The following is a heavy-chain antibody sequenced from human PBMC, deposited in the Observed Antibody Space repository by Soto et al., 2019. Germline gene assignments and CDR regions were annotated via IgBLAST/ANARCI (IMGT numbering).Heavy chain of an antibody. CDR2: IYYSGST. J-gene: IGHJ4*02. CDR3: ARPGSLDGNYFDY. Sequence: SETLSLTCTVSGGSISSSSYYWGWIRQPPGKGLEWIGSIYYSGSTYYNPSLKSRVTISVDTSKNQFSLKLSSVTAADTAVYYCARPGSLDGNYFDYWGQGTLVTVSS. D-gene: IGHD3-10*01. CDR1: GGSISSSSYY. V-gene: IGHV4-39*01.